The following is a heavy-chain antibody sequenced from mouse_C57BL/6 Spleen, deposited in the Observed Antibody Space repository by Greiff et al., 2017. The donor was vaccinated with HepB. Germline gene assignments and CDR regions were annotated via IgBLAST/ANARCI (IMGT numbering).Heavy chain of an antibody. CDR3: TTYYGSSYPYWYFDV. CDR1: GFTFSSYA. D-gene: IGHD1-1*01. Sequence: EVKLQESGEGLVKPGGSLKLSCAASGFTFSSYAMSWVRQTPEKRLEWVAYISSGGDYIYYADTVKGRFTISRDNARNTLYLQMSSLKSEDTAMYYCTTYYGSSYPYWYFDVWGTGTTVTVSS. J-gene: IGHJ1*03. CDR2: ISSGGDYI. V-gene: IGHV5-9-1*02.